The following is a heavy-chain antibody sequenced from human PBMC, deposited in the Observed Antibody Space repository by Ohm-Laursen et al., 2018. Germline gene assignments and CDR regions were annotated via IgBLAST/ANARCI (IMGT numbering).Heavy chain of an antibody. CDR2: IVVGSGNT. CDR1: GFTFTSSA. J-gene: IGHJ6*02. Sequence: EASVKVSCKASGFTFTSSAVQWVRQARGQRLEWIGWIVVGSGNTNYAQKFQERVTITRDMSTSTAYMELSSLRSEDTAVYYCAGVASGWYTYYYYGMDVWGQGTTVTVSS. D-gene: IGHD6-19*01. V-gene: IGHV1-58*01. CDR3: AGVASGWYTYYYYGMDV.